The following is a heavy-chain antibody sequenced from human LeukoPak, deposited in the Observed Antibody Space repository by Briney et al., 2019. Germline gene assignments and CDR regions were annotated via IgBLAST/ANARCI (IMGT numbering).Heavy chain of an antibody. J-gene: IGHJ3*02. CDR1: GFTFRSYS. Sequence: PGGSLRLSCAASGFTFRSYSMNWVRQAPGKGLEWVSAIDPSSTYIYYADSVKGRFTISRDNSKNTLYLQMNSLRAEDTAVYYCASYYYDSSGDHGDAFDIWGQGTMVTVSS. CDR3: ASYYYDSSGDHGDAFDI. D-gene: IGHD3-22*01. V-gene: IGHV3-21*01. CDR2: IDPSSTYI.